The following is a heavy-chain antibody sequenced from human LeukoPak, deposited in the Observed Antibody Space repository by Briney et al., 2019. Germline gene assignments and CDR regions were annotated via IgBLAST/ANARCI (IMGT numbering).Heavy chain of an antibody. CDR3: ARGYMGDSAWITPH. J-gene: IGHJ4*02. CDR1: GGSISSYY. V-gene: IGHV4-59*12. D-gene: IGHD3-16*01. Sequence: PSETLSLTCTVSGGSISSYYWSWIPQPPGKGLECIGYIYYSGSTNYNPSLESRVTISVDTSKNQISLKLSSVTAADTAVYYCARGYMGDSAWITPHWGQGTLVTVSS. CDR2: IYYSGST.